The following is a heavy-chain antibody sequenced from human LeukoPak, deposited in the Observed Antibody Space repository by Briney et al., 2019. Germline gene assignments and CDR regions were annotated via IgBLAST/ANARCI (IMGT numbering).Heavy chain of an antibody. CDR3: ARERYSSSWYFTDY. J-gene: IGHJ4*02. Sequence: ASVKVSCKASGYTFTSYGISWVRQAPGQGLEWMGWISAYNGNTNYAQKLQGRVTMTTDTSTSTAYMELRSLRSDDTAVYYCARERYSSSWYFTDYWGQGTLVTVSS. V-gene: IGHV1-18*01. CDR2: ISAYNGNT. CDR1: GYTFTSYG. D-gene: IGHD6-13*01.